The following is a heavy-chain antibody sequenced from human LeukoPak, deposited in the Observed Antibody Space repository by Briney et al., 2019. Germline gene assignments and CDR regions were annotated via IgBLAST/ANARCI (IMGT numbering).Heavy chain of an antibody. CDR1: GGSISRYY. D-gene: IGHD6-19*01. CDR2: IYYSGST. CDR3: ARGVTGGWYGDSQH. Sequence: KPSETLSLTCTVSGGSISRYYWSWVRQPPGQGLEWLGYIYYSGSTNYNPSLKSRVTISVDPSKNQFSLKLSSVTAADTAVYYCARGVTGGWYGDSQHWGQGTLVTVSS. J-gene: IGHJ1*01. V-gene: IGHV4-59*01.